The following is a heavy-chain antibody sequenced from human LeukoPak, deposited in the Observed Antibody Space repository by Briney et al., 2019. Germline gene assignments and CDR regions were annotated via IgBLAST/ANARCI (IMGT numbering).Heavy chain of an antibody. CDR2: IYHSGST. Sequence: SETLSLTCAVSGYSISNDYYWGWIRQPPGKGLEWIGSIYHSGSTYYNPSLKSRLTISVDTSKNQFSLKVTSVTAADTAVYYCVRDVAAAATRKENYYGLDVWGKGTTVTVSS. V-gene: IGHV4-38-2*02. CDR1: GYSISNDYY. J-gene: IGHJ6*04. CDR3: VRDVAAAATRKENYYGLDV. D-gene: IGHD6-13*01.